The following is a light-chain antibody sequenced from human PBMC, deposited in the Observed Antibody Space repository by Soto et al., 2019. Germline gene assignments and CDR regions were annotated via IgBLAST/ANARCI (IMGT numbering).Light chain of an antibody. CDR2: DSS. Sequence: IVMTQSPATLSVSPGARVTLSCRASANVGTNVAWYQQKPGQAPRLLIYDSSTRATGIPDTFSGSGSMTDFTLTISSLHPEESAVYYCQQYNNWGLSFGGGTKVEI. CDR1: ANVGTN. J-gene: IGKJ4*01. V-gene: IGKV3D-15*01. CDR3: QQYNNWGLS.